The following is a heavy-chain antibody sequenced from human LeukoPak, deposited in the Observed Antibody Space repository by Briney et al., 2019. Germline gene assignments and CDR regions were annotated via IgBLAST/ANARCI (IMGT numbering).Heavy chain of an antibody. J-gene: IGHJ4*02. Sequence: GGSLRLSCAASGFTFSNYEMHWVSQAPGKGLEWVAVISYDGSNKYYADSVKGRFTISRDNSKNTLYLQMNSLRAEDTAVYYCAREGELARESRIFDYWGQGTLVTVSS. CDR3: AREGELARESRIFDY. D-gene: IGHD1-26*01. CDR1: GFTFSNYE. CDR2: ISYDGSNK. V-gene: IGHV3-30*04.